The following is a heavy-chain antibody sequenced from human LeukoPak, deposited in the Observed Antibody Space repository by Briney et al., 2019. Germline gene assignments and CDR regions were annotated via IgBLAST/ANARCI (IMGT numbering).Heavy chain of an antibody. Sequence: GGSLRLSCAASGFTFSSYAMHWVRQAPGKGLEWVAVISYDGSNKYYADSVKGRFTISRDTAKNSLYLQMNSLRAEDTAVYYCARELRYCSGGTCYSDYWGQGTLVTVST. J-gene: IGHJ4*02. CDR1: GFTFSSYA. CDR2: ISYDGSNK. V-gene: IGHV3-30-3*01. D-gene: IGHD2-15*01. CDR3: ARELRYCSGGTCYSDY.